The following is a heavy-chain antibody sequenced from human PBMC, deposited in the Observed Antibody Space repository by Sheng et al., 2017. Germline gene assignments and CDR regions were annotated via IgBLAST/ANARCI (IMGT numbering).Heavy chain of an antibody. V-gene: IGHV4-38-2*02. CDR1: GYSISSGYY. J-gene: IGHJ5*02. CDR3: ARDGYYYDSSGPLRWFDP. CDR2: IYHSGST. D-gene: IGHD3-22*01. Sequence: QVQLQESGPGLVKPSETLSLTCTVSGYSISSGYYWGWIRQPPGKGLEWIGSIYHSGSTYYNPSLKSRVTISVDTSKNQFSLKLSSVTAADTAVYYCARDGYYYDSSGPLRWFDPWGQGTLVTVSS.